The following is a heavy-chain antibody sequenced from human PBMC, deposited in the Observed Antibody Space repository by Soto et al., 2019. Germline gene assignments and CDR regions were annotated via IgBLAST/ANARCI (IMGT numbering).Heavy chain of an antibody. J-gene: IGHJ3*02. CDR2: ISGSGVGT. Sequence: GGSLRLSCAASGFTVSGYAIGWVRQAPGKELEWVSAISGSGVGTYYANSVQGRFTISRDNSKNTLYLQMNSLRDEDTAVYYCAKALIYSSPDAFDIWGQGTMVTVSS. D-gene: IGHD6-13*01. CDR3: AKALIYSSPDAFDI. V-gene: IGHV3-23*01. CDR1: GFTVSGYA.